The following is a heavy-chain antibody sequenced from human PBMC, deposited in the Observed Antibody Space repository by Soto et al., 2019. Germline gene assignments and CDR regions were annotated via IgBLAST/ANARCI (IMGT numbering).Heavy chain of an antibody. Sequence: LSLTCTVSGGSISSSSYYWGWIRQPPGKGLEWIGSIYYSGSTYYNPSLKSRVTISVDTSKNQFSLKLSSVTAADTAVYYCATLSGWYVYWGQGTLVTVSS. CDR2: IYYSGST. V-gene: IGHV4-39*01. CDR3: ATLSGWYVY. CDR1: GGSISSSSYY. D-gene: IGHD6-19*01. J-gene: IGHJ4*02.